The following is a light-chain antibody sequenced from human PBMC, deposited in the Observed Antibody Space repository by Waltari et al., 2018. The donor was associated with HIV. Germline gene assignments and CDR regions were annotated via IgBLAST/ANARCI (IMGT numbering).Light chain of an antibody. CDR3: SSYAGSNNRWV. Sequence: QSALTQPPSASGSPGQSVTISCTATSSDVGGYNYVSRYQHHPGKAPKLMIYEVSKRPSGVPERFSGSKSGSTASLTVSGLQAEDEADYYCSSYAGSNNRWVFGGGTKLTAL. CDR2: EVS. V-gene: IGLV2-8*01. CDR1: SSDVGGYNY. J-gene: IGLJ3*02.